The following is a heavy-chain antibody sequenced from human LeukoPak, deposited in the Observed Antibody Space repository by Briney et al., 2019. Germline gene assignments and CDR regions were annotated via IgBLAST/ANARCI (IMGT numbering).Heavy chain of an antibody. Sequence: SETLSLTCAVSGDSISSGDYSWSWIRQPSGKGLEWIGYIFHSGPSYYTPSLKSRVTISVDRSKNQFSLRLTSVTAADTAVYYCARELWFVNAPGSWLDPWGQGILVTVSS. V-gene: IGHV4-30-2*01. CDR2: IFHSGPS. D-gene: IGHD3-10*01. CDR1: GDSISSGDYS. J-gene: IGHJ5*02. CDR3: ARELWFVNAPGSWLDP.